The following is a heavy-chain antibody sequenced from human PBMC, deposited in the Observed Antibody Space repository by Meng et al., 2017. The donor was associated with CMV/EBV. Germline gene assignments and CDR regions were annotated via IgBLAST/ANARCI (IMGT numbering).Heavy chain of an antibody. J-gene: IGHJ3*02. CDR1: GGYVSSGSYY. CDR3: ARAHPYYDYVWGSYRSRGAFDI. D-gene: IGHD3-16*02. V-gene: IGHV4-61*01. Sequence: SETLSLTCTVSGGYVSSGSYYWSWIRQPPGKGLEWIGYIYYSGSTNYNPSLKSRVTISVDTSKNQFSLKLSSVTAADTAVYYCARAHPYYDYVWGSYRSRGAFDIWGQGTMVTVSS. CDR2: IYYSGST.